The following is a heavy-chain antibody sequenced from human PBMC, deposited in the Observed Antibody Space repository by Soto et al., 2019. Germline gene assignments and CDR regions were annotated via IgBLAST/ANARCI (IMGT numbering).Heavy chain of an antibody. D-gene: IGHD5-12*01. CDR1: GYTFTSYD. J-gene: IGHJ6*03. V-gene: IGHV1-8*01. CDR2: MNPNSGNT. CDR3: ARDRYSGYDYDYYYMDV. Sequence: ASVKVYCKASGYTFTSYDINWVRQATGQGLEWMGWMNPNSGNTGYAQKFQGRVTMTRNTSISTAYMEMSSLRSEDTAVYYCARDRYSGYDYDYYYMDVWGKGTTVTVSS.